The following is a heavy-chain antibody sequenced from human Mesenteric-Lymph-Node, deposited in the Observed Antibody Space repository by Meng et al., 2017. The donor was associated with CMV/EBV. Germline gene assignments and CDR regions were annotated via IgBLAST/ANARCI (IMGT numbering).Heavy chain of an antibody. J-gene: IGHJ4*02. V-gene: IGHV1-2*06. D-gene: IGHD3-10*01. CDR2: INPASMGT. CDR1: GYTFTGHS. CDR3: ARDDAVGSLDC. Sequence: SCQPPGYTFTGHSIPWMRQAPGQGLEWMGRINPASMGTNYAQKFQGRVTMTRDTSISTAYMELTRLTSDDTAVYYCARDDAVGSLDCWGQGTLVTVSS.